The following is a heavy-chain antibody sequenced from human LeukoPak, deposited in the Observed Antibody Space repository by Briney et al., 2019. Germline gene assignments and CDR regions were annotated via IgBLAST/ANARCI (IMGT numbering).Heavy chain of an antibody. D-gene: IGHD3-10*01. CDR3: AKDPHPPDPPMVRGKYNDHHS. V-gene: IGHV3-30*02. CDR2: IRYDGSNK. J-gene: IGHJ4*02. CDR1: GFTFSSDG. Sequence: PGGSLRLSCAASGFTFSSDGMHWVRQAPGKGLEWVAFIRYDGSNKYYADSVKGRFTISRDNYKNTLYLQMNSLRAEDTAVYYCAKDPHPPDPPMVRGKYNDHHSWGQGTLVAVSS.